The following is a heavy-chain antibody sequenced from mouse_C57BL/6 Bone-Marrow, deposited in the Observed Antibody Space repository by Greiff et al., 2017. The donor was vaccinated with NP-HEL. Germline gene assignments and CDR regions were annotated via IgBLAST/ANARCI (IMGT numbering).Heavy chain of an antibody. D-gene: IGHD3-2*02. Sequence: QVHVKQSGAELARPGASVKMSCKASGYTFTSYTMHWVKQRPGQGLEWIGYINPSSGYTKYNQKFKDKATLTADKSSSTAYMQLSSLTSEDSAVYYCARPLRLLTWFAYWGQGTLVTVSA. CDR3: ARPLRLLTWFAY. V-gene: IGHV1-4*01. CDR1: GYTFTSYT. CDR2: INPSSGYT. J-gene: IGHJ3*01.